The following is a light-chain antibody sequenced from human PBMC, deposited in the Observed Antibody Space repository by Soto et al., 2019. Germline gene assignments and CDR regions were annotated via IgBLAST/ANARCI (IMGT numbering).Light chain of an antibody. CDR1: SSNIGSNA. CDR3: AVWDDSLNGPV. Sequence: QSVLTQPPSASGTPGQRVTISCSGSSSNIGSNAVNWYQQVPGTAPKLLMYSSNQRPSGVPDRFSGSKSGTSASLAISGLQSEDEADYYCAVWDDSLNGPVFGGGTKLTVL. V-gene: IGLV1-44*01. J-gene: IGLJ2*01. CDR2: SSN.